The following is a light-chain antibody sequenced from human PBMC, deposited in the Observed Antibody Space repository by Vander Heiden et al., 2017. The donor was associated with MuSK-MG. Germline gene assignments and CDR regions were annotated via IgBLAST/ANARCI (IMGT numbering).Light chain of an antibody. Sequence: YLLTQPPPVSLAPGQTARLTCGGHNIGSKSVHWYRRKPGQAPVLVVYDDSARPSGIPGGFSGSNSGNTATLTISRVEAGDEADYSCKVWDISGDPLVFGTGTKVTVL. J-gene: IGLJ1*01. CDR2: DDS. CDR1: NIGSKS. V-gene: IGLV3-21*02. CDR3: KVWDISGDPLV.